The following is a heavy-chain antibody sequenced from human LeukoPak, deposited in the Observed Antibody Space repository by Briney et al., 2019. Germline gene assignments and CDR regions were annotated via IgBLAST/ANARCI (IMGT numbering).Heavy chain of an antibody. CDR3: ARDGYSGYDSIQLRFCLDY. J-gene: IGHJ4*02. Sequence: ASVKVSCKASGYTFTGYYMHWVRQAPGQGLEWMGWINPNSGGTNYAQKFQGRVTMTRDTSISTAYMELSRLRSDDTAVYYCARDGYSGYDSIQLRFCLDYWGQGTLVTVSS. D-gene: IGHD5-12*01. CDR1: GYTFTGYY. V-gene: IGHV1-2*02. CDR2: INPNSGGT.